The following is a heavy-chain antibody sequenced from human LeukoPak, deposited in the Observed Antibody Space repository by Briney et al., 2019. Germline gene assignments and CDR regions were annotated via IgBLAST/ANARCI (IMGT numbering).Heavy chain of an antibody. CDR3: ATTFNWAFDY. D-gene: IGHD7-27*01. CDR1: GGSISSSNW. J-gene: IGHJ4*02. Sequence: SGTLSLTCAVSGGSISSSNWWSWVRQPPGKGLEFIGEIFHSGSTNYNPSLKSRVTLSVDKSKNQFSLKLTSVTAADTAVYYCATTFNWAFDYWGQGTLVTVSS. V-gene: IGHV4-4*02. CDR2: IFHSGST.